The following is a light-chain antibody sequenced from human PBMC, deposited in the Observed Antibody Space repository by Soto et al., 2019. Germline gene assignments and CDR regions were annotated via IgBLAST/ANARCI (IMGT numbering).Light chain of an antibody. CDR2: GAS. CDR3: QHSTTYPLA. Sequence: DIQVSQSALSLSSCILDIGIITCRASQAFSNLLAWYQQKPGKAPKLLIYGASTLQGGVPSRFSGSESGTDFTLTISSVQPEDFATYYCQHSTTYPLAFGEGTKVDIK. CDR1: QAFSNL. V-gene: IGKV1-12*01. J-gene: IGKJ4*01.